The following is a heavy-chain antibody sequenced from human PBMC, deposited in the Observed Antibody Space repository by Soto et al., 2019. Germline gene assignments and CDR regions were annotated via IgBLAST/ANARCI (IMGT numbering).Heavy chain of an antibody. Sequence: GGSLRLSCAASGFTFSNYDMNWVRQAPGKGLEWVSYISSSSTTIYYAASVKGRFTISRDNAKNSLYLQMNSLRAEDTAVYYCARDSTNDGSAGGLYYFDYWGQGTLVTVSS. D-gene: IGHD3-10*01. V-gene: IGHV3-48*01. CDR1: GFTFSNYD. CDR3: ARDSTNDGSAGGLYYFDY. CDR2: ISSSSTTI. J-gene: IGHJ4*02.